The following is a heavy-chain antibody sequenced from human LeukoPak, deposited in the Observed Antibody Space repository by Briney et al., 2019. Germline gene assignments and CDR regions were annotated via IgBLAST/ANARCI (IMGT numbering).Heavy chain of an antibody. D-gene: IGHD2-2*01. CDR3: AKVPSLYCRSDSSYHFHY. CDR2: INSGGDDT. Sequence: GGSLRLSCSASGFTFSSYAMSWVRQAPGKGLEWVAAINSGGDDTYYPDSVRGRVTGSRDNSKHTLYLQMNSLRVDDTAVYFCAKVPSLYCRSDSSYHFHYWRQGTPVTVSS. V-gene: IGHV3-23*01. CDR1: GFTFSSYA. J-gene: IGHJ4*02.